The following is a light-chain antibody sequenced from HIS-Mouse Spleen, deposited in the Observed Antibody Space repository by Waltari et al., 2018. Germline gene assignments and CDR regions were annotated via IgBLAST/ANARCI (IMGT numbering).Light chain of an antibody. J-gene: IGLJ3*02. V-gene: IGLV2-8*01. CDR2: EVS. Sequence: QSALTQPPSASGSPGQSVTISCTGTSSDVGGYNYVSWYQQHPGKAPKLMTYEVSKRPSGVPDRFSGSTSGNTASLTVSGLQAEDEADYYCSSYAGSNSWVFGGGTKLTVL. CDR1: SSDVGGYNY. CDR3: SSYAGSNSWV.